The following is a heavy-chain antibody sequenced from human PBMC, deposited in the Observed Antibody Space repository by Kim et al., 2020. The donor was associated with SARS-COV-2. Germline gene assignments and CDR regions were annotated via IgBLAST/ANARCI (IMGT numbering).Heavy chain of an antibody. CDR2: ISSSSSTI. D-gene: IGHD5-18*01. Sequence: GGSLRLSCAASGFTFSSYSMNWVRQAPGKGREWVSYISSSSSTIYYADSVKGRFTISRDNAKNSLYLQMNSLRAEDTAVYYCARGRGLRGYYFDYWGQGTLVTVSS. CDR3: ARGRGLRGYYFDY. J-gene: IGHJ4*02. CDR1: GFTFSSYS. V-gene: IGHV3-48*04.